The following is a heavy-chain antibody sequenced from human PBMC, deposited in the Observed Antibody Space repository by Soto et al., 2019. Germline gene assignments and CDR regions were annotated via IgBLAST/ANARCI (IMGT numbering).Heavy chain of an antibody. J-gene: IGHJ6*02. CDR1: GGSISSSNW. V-gene: IGHV4-4*02. CDR2: IYHSGST. CDR3: ARTEITGTTYYYGMDV. Sequence: QVQLQESGPGLVKPSGTLSLTCAVSGGSISSSNWWSWVRQPPGKGLEWIGEIYHSGSTNYNPSLKSRVTISVDKSKNQVCLKLSSVTAADTAVYYCARTEITGTTYYYGMDVWGQGTTVTVSS. D-gene: IGHD1-7*01.